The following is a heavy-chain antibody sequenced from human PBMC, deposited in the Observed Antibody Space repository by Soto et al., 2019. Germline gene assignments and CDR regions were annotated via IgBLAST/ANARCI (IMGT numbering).Heavy chain of an antibody. CDR1: GFTFSTYA. J-gene: IGHJ5*02. D-gene: IGHD3-22*01. CDR2: ISGGGGST. V-gene: IGHV3-23*01. Sequence: PGGSLRLSCAASGFTFSTYAMSWVRQAPGKGLEWVSTISGGGGSTYYADSVKGRFTISRDNSKNTLYLRMNSLRAEDTAVYYCAKGDYYYDNSAYYAWGQGT. CDR3: AKGDYYYDNSAYYA.